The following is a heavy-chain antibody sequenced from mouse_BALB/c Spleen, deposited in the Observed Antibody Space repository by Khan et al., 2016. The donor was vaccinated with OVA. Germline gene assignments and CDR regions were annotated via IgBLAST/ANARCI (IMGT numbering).Heavy chain of an antibody. Sequence: QIQLVQSGPELKKPGETVKISCKASGYTFTDYSMHWVKQAPGTGLKWMGWINTETGEPTYADDFKGRFAFSLETSASTAYLQINNLKNEDTATYFCARDSYYGSSQYYFDYWGQGTTLTVSS. J-gene: IGHJ2*01. CDR3: ARDSYYGSSQYYFDY. CDR2: INTETGEP. V-gene: IGHV9-2-1*01. CDR1: GYTFTDYS. D-gene: IGHD1-1*01.